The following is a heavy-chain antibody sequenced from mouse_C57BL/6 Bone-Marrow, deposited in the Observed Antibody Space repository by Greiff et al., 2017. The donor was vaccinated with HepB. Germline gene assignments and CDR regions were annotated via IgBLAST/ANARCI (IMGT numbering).Heavy chain of an antibody. CDR1: GFSLTSYA. V-gene: IGHV2-9-1*01. CDR3: AREDYGSSYRYFDV. J-gene: IGHJ1*03. D-gene: IGHD1-1*01. CDR2: IWTGGGT. Sequence: QVQLQQSGPGLVAPSQSLSITCTVSGFSLTSYAISWVRQPPGKGLEWLGVIWTGGGTNYNSALKSRLSISKDNSKSQVFLKMNSLQTDDTARYYCAREDYGSSYRYFDVWGTGTTVTVSS.